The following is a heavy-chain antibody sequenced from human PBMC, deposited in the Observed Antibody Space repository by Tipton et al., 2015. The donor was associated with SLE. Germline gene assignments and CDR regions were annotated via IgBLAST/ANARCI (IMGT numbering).Heavy chain of an antibody. J-gene: IGHJ4*02. D-gene: IGHD1-1*01. CDR2: IKGDGSEK. Sequence: SLRLSCAASGFTFSSYWMSWVRQAPGKGLEWVANIKGDGSEKFYVDSVKGRFTISRDNAKNSLFLQLSSLGAEDTAVYFCAREPDWNGLDNWGQVTLVNVSP. CDR1: GFTFSSYW. V-gene: IGHV3-7*01. CDR3: AREPDWNGLDN.